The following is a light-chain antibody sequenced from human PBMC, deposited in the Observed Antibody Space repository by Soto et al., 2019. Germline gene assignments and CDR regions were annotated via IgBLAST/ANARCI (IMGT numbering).Light chain of an antibody. CDR1: QSISNN. J-gene: IGKJ1*01. Sequence: DIQMTQSPSSLSASVGDRVTITCRASQSISNNLNWYQQKPGKAPKLLIHTAASLQSWVPPRFSGSGSGTDFTLTISSLQPEDFATYYCQQSYNTPRTFGQGTKVEIK. CDR3: QQSYNTPRT. CDR2: TAA. V-gene: IGKV1-39*01.